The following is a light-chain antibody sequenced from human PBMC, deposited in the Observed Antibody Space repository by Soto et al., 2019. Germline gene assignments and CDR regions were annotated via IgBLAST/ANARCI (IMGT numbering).Light chain of an antibody. CDR3: QSYDSSLSGFYV. J-gene: IGLJ1*01. V-gene: IGLV1-40*01. Sequence: QSVLTQPPSVSGAPGQRVTISCTGSSSNIGAGYDVHWYQQLPGTAPKLLIYGNSNRTSGVPDRFSGSKSGTSASLAITGLQAEDEADYYFQSYDSSLSGFYVFGTGTKLTVL. CDR1: SSNIGAGYD. CDR2: GNS.